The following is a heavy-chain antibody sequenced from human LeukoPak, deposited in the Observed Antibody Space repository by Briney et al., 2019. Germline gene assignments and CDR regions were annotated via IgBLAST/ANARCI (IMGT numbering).Heavy chain of an antibody. D-gene: IGHD3-10*01. Sequence: ASVKVSCKASGYTFTSYGISWVRQAPGQGLEWMGWISAYNGNTNYAQKLQGRVTMTTDTSTSTAYMELRSLRSDDTAVYYCARDPYYGSGSQYFDYWGQGTLVTVSS. CDR2: ISAYNGNT. J-gene: IGHJ4*02. V-gene: IGHV1-18*01. CDR1: GYTFTSYG. CDR3: ARDPYYGSGSQYFDY.